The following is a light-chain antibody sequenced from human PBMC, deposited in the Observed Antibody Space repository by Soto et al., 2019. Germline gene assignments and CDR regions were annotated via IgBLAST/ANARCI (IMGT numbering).Light chain of an antibody. V-gene: IGLV3-21*04. Sequence: SYELTQPPSVSVAPGKTARITCGGNNIGSKSVHGYQQKPRQAPVLVIYYDSGRPSGIPGRFSGSNSWNTATLTISRVEAGDEADYYCQVWDSSSDRPYVFGTGTKLTVL. CDR2: YDS. CDR1: NIGSKS. J-gene: IGLJ1*01. CDR3: QVWDSSSDRPYV.